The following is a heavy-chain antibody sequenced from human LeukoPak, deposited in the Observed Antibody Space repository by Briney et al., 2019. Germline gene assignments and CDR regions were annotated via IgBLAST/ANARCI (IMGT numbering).Heavy chain of an antibody. J-gene: IGHJ4*02. Sequence: PSQTLSLTCTISGGSISSGDYYWSWIRQPPGKGLEWIGYIYHSGSTYYNPSLKSRVTISVDTSKNQFSLKLSSVTAADTAVYYCARARDDSSGCDDYWGQGTLVTVSS. CDR2: IYHSGST. V-gene: IGHV4-30-4*01. CDR1: GGSISSGDYY. D-gene: IGHD3-22*01. CDR3: ARARDDSSGCDDY.